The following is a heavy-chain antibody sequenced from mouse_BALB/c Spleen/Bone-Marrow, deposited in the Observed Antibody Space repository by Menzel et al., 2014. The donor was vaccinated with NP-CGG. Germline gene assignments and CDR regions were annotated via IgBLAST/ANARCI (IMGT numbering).Heavy chain of an antibody. J-gene: IGHJ4*01. Sequence: EVMLVESGGGLVKPGGSLKLSCAASGFTFXSYTMSWVRQTPEKRLEWVATISSGGSYTYYPDSVKGRFTISRDNAKNTLCLQMSSLKSEDTAMYYCTRDGKGNYDYAMDYWGQGTSVTVSS. V-gene: IGHV5-6-4*01. D-gene: IGHD2-1*01. CDR1: GFTFXSYT. CDR3: TRDGKGNYDYAMDY. CDR2: ISSGGSYT.